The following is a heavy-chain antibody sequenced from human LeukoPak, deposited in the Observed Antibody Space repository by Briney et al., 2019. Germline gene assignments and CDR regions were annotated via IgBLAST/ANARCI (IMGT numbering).Heavy chain of an antibody. V-gene: IGHV4-59*08. CDR2: IYYSGNT. CDR1: GGSISSYY. D-gene: IGHD5-18*01. CDR3: ARVEGIQLWSPAFDI. J-gene: IGHJ3*02. Sequence: PSETLSLTCTVSGGSISSYYWSWIRQPPGKGLEWIGYIYYSGNTNYNPSLKSRVTISVDTSKNQFSLKLSSVTAGDTAVYYCARVEGIQLWSPAFDIWGQGTMVTVSS.